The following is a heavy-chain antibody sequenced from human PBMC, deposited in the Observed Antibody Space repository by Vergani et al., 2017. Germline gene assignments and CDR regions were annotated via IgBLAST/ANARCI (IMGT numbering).Heavy chain of an antibody. Sequence: QVQLVQSGAEVKKPGSSVKVSCKASGGTFSSYAISWVRQAPGQGLEWMGGIIPIFGTANYAQKFQGRVTITADESTSTAYMELSSLRSEDTAVYYCAEARCSSTSCYGDASGWYGGVDYWGQGTLVTVSS. J-gene: IGHJ4*02. CDR2: IIPIFGTA. CDR1: GGTFSSYA. V-gene: IGHV1-69*01. CDR3: AEARCSSTSCYGDASGWYGGVDY. D-gene: IGHD2-2*01.